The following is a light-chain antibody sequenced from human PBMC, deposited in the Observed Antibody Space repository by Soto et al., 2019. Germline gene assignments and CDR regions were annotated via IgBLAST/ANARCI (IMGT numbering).Light chain of an antibody. CDR1: QSVSSSF. J-gene: IGKJ3*01. V-gene: IGKV3-20*01. CDR3: QQYDSSPRT. CDR2: GAS. Sequence: EIVLTQSPGTLSLSPGERATLSCRASQSVSSSFLAWYQQKPGQAPRLLIYGASSRATGIPDRFSGSGSGTDFTLTSSILEPEDFAVYYCQQYDSSPRTFGPWTKVDIK.